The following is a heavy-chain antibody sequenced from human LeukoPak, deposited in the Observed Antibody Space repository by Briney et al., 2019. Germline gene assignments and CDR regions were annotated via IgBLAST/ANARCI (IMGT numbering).Heavy chain of an antibody. V-gene: IGHV3-9*01. Sequence: SLRLSCAASGFSFDDYAMHWVRQAPGKGLEWVSGISWNSGNIGYADSVKGRFTISRDNAKNSVALQLDGLRADDTAVYFCTRERRGSYYAFESWGQGTLVTVSS. D-gene: IGHD3-16*01. CDR3: TRERRGSYYAFES. J-gene: IGHJ4*02. CDR2: ISWNSGNI. CDR1: GFSFDDYA.